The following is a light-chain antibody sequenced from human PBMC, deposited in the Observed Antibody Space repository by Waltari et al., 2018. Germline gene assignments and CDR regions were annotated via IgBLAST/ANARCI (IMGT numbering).Light chain of an antibody. CDR1: QSLLYSDGKTY. Sequence: DVVMTRSPLSLPVTLGQAAFISCRSSQSLLYSDGKTYLSWFQQRPGQSPRRLIYKVSARDSGVPDRFDGSGSGTEFALHINRVEADDVGVYYCMQGTHWPWTFGPGTKVEIK. CDR2: KVS. V-gene: IGKV2-30*01. CDR3: MQGTHWPWT. J-gene: IGKJ1*01.